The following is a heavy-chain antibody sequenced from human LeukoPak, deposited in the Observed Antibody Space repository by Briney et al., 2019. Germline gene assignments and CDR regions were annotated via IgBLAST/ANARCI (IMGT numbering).Heavy chain of an antibody. D-gene: IGHD3-16*01. CDR2: INPNSGGT. CDR1: GYTFTGYY. V-gene: IGHV1-2*02. J-gene: IGHJ3*02. CDR3: ARAPPGLVITFGVSRRGAFDI. Sequence: GASVKVSCKASGYTFTGYYMHWVRQAPGPGLEWMGGINPNSGGTNYAQKFQGRVTMTRDTSIRTAYMELSRLRPHDTAVYYCARAPPGLVITFGVSRRGAFDIWGQGTMVTVSS.